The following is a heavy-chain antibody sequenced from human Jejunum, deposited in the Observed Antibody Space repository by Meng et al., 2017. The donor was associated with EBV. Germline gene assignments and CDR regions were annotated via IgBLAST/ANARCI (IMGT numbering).Heavy chain of an antibody. Sequence: QGQLGQSGAEVKKPRASVKVSCKASGYTFTTHHINRVRQATGQGLEYMGWMSPDNGDTGYAQNFQGRLTMTRDTSISTAYMELSSLTSDDTAVYYCARGDGYNLYWGQGTLVTVSS. J-gene: IGHJ4*02. CDR1: GYTFTTHH. V-gene: IGHV1-8*01. D-gene: IGHD5-24*01. CDR3: ARGDGYNLY. CDR2: MSPDNGDT.